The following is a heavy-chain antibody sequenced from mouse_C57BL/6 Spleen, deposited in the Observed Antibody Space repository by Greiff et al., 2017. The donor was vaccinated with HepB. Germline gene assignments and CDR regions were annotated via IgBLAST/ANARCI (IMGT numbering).Heavy chain of an antibody. J-gene: IGHJ3*01. D-gene: IGHD2-4*01. Sequence: LVESGPELVKPGASVKISCKASGYSFTDYNMNWVKQSNGKSLEWIGVINPNYGTTSYNQKFKGKATLTVDQSSSTAYMQLNSLTSEDSAVYYCAREGGLRREGFAYWGQGTLVTVSA. CDR2: INPNYGTT. V-gene: IGHV1-39*01. CDR1: GYSFTDYN. CDR3: AREGGLRREGFAY.